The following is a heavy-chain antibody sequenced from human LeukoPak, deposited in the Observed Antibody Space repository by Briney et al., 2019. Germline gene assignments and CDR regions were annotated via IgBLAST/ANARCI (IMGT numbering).Heavy chain of an antibody. V-gene: IGHV3-74*01. CDR3: VRDARYCPDV. Sequence: GGSLRLSCVTSGFTFSSSWMHWVRQAPGKGLVWVSRINSDGSDISYADSVKGRFTISRDNTKNTLYLQMNSLRAEDTAIYYCVRDARYCPDVWGQGTTVTVSS. J-gene: IGHJ6*02. CDR1: GFTFSSSW. CDR2: INSDGSDI. D-gene: IGHD2-8*02.